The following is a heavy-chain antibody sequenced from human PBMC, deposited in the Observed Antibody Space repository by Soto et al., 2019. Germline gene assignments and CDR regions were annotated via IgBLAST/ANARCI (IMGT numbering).Heavy chain of an antibody. J-gene: IGHJ5*02. CDR2: INHSGST. CDR1: GGSFSGYY. Sequence: SETLSLTCAVYGGSFSGYYWSWIRQPPGKGLEWIGEINHSGSTNYNPSLKSRVTISVDTSKNQFSLKLSSVTAADTAVYYCARGRGYSSRWYWFDPWGQGTLVTVSS. V-gene: IGHV4-34*01. D-gene: IGHD6-19*01. CDR3: ARGRGYSSRWYWFDP.